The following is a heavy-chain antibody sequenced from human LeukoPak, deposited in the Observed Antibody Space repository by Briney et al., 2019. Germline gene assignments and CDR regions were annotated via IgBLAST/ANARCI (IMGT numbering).Heavy chain of an antibody. CDR2: ISTSGSS. CDR1: GGSISPYY. D-gene: IGHD1-26*01. J-gene: IGHJ4*01. Sequence: PSETLSLTCTVSGGSISPYYWSFIRQPAGKGLEWIGRISTSGSSKYNPSLESRVTMSVDTSKNQFSLKLSSVTAADTAVYYCARGVRSGSYYVPYYFDYWGQGTLVTVSS. V-gene: IGHV4-4*07. CDR3: ARGVRSGSYYVPYYFDY.